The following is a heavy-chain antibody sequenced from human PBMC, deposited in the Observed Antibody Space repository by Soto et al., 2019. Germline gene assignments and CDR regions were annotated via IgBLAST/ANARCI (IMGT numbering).Heavy chain of an antibody. CDR1: GFTFDDYA. J-gene: IGHJ4*02. V-gene: IGHV3-9*01. Sequence: EVQLVESGGGLVQPGRSLRLSCAASGFTFDDYAMHWVRQAPGKGLEWVSGISWNSGSIGYADSVKGRFTISRDNAKNSLYLQMNSLRAEDTALYYCAKDMGGTVAGSLDYWGQGTLVTVSS. CDR3: AKDMGGTVAGSLDY. CDR2: ISWNSGSI. D-gene: IGHD6-19*01.